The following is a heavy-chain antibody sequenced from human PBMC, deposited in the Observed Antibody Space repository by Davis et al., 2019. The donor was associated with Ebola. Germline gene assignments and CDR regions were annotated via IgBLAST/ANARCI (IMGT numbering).Heavy chain of an antibody. Sequence: ASVKVSCKASGYTFTDYGISWVRQAPGQGLEWMGWIRGSDGDTKYAPNVQGRVTMTRDTSTSTAYLDMRSLTSDDTAVYFCARGGRTGYFLYWGQGTPVNVSS. V-gene: IGHV1-18*01. J-gene: IGHJ4*02. CDR1: GYTFTDYG. CDR3: ARGGRTGYFLY. CDR2: IRGSDGDT. D-gene: IGHD3-9*01.